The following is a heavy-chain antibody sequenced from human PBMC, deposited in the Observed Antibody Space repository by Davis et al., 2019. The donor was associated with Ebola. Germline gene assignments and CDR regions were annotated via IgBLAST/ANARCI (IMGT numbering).Heavy chain of an antibody. CDR3: AREVAVAGTECDY. D-gene: IGHD6-19*01. V-gene: IGHV3-11*04. CDR2: ISSSGSTI. J-gene: IGHJ4*01. Sequence: GGSLRLSCAASGFTFSDYYMTWIRQAPGKGLEWVSYISSSGSTIYYADSVKGRFTISRDNAKNSLYLQMNSLRDEDTAVYYCAREVAVAGTECDYWGQGTLVTVSS. CDR1: GFTFSDYY.